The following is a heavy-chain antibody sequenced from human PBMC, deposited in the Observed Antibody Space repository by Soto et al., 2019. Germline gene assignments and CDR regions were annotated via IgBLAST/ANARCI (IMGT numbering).Heavy chain of an antibody. J-gene: IGHJ6*02. V-gene: IGHV1-18*01. CDR3: ARDAEESDYYYGMDV. CDR1: GYTFTSYG. Sequence: GASVKVSCKASGYTFTSYGISWVRQAHGQGLEWIGWISAYNGNTNYAQKHQGRVTMTTDTSTSTAYMELRSLRSDYTAVYFCARDAEESDYYYGMDVWGQGTTVTVSS. CDR2: ISAYNGNT.